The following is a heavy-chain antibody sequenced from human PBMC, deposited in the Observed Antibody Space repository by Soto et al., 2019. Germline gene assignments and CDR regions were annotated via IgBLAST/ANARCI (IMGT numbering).Heavy chain of an antibody. CDR3: AKDSWSSGWGWFDP. CDR1: GFAFGSYG. D-gene: IGHD6-19*01. V-gene: IGHV3-30*18. CDR2: ISYDGSDK. J-gene: IGHJ5*02. Sequence: QVQLVESGGGVVQPGRSLRLSCAASGFAFGSYGMHWVRQAPGKGLEWVALISYDGSDKYYADSVKGRFTISRDDSKNTLYLQMNSLRADDTAVFYCAKDSWSSGWGWFDPWGQGTLVTVSS.